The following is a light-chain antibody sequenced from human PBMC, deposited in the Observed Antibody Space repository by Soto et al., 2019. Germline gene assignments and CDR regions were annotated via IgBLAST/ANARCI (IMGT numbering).Light chain of an antibody. V-gene: IGKV3-20*01. CDR1: HSVDSTQ. CDR2: DAS. Sequence: DSALTHPLGTLSISPQLIANLSFRTSHSVDSTQLAWYQQKPGQAPRLLMYDASTRATGIPDRFSGSGSETDFTLTISRLEPEDLAVYYCQQYGTSFSFGGGTKVDIK. CDR3: QQYGTSFS. J-gene: IGKJ4*01.